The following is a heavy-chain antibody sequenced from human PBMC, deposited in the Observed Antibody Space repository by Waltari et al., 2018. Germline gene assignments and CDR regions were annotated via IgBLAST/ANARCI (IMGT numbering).Heavy chain of an antibody. V-gene: IGHV1-8*01. CDR1: GYTFTSYD. J-gene: IGHJ5*02. CDR2: MNTNSGNT. Sequence: QVQLVQSGAEVKKPGASVKVSCKASGYTFTSYDINWVRQATGQGLEWMGWMNTNSGNTGYAQKFQGRVTMTRNTSISTAYMELSSLRSEDTAVYYCARSCSGGSCYPNWFDPWGQGTLVTVSS. CDR3: ARSCSGGSCYPNWFDP. D-gene: IGHD2-15*01.